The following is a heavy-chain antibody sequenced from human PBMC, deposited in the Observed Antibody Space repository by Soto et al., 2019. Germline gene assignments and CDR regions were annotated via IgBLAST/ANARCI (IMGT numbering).Heavy chain of an antibody. CDR3: ARGLDQPPVGLYFDT. J-gene: IGHJ4*02. D-gene: IGHD2-2*01. Sequence: QVQLVQSGAEVKNPGSSVKVSCKTSGGTFNSYLIDWVRQAPGQGLEWMGGIIPAFGTAKYAQKFQGRVKITADKSTNTTYMELKTLTSEDTAVDYCARGLDQPPVGLYFDTWGQGTLVTVSS. CDR2: IIPAFGTA. CDR1: GGTFNSYL. V-gene: IGHV1-69*06.